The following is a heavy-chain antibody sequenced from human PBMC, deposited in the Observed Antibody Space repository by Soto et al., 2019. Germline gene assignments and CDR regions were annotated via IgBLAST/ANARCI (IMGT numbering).Heavy chain of an antibody. CDR2: ISAYNGNT. J-gene: IGHJ3*02. V-gene: IGHV1-18*01. D-gene: IGHD3-22*01. Sequence: ASVKVSCKASGYTFTSYGISWVRQAPGQGLEWMGWISAYNGNTNYAQKLQGRVTMTTDTSTSTAYMELRSLRSDDTAVYYCAREVPVVGYYYDSSGYLRGVDAFDIWGQGTMVTVSS. CDR3: AREVPVVGYYYDSSGYLRGVDAFDI. CDR1: GYTFTSYG.